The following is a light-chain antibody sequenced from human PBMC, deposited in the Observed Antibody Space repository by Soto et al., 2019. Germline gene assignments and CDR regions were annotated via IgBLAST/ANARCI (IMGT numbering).Light chain of an antibody. CDR2: LGS. J-gene: IGKJ2*01. CDR3: MQGLQTPYT. V-gene: IGKV2-28*01. CDR1: QSLLHSNGYKY. Sequence: DIVMTQSPLSLPVTPGEPASISCRSSQSLLHSNGYKYLDWYLQKPGQSPQVLIYLGSNRASGVTDRFSGSGSGTDFTLKISRVEAEDVGVYYCMQGLQTPYTFGQGTKLEIK.